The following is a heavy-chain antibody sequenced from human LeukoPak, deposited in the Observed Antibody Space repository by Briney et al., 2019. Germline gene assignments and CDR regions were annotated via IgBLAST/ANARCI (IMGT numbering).Heavy chain of an antibody. V-gene: IGHV3-11*01. CDR1: GFTFSDYY. CDR2: ISSGGSTI. CDR3: ARDTSTYWGGIH. J-gene: IGHJ4*02. Sequence: GGSLRLSCAASGFTFSDYYKSWIRQAPGKGLEWVAYISSGGSTIYYSDSVKGRFTVSRDNAKNSLSLQLNSLRADDTAVYYCARDTSTYWGGIHWGQGTLVTVSS. D-gene: IGHD2-8*02.